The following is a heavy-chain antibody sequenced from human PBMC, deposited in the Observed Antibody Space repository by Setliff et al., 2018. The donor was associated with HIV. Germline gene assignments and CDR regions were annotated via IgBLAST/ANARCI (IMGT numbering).Heavy chain of an antibody. CDR2: IKKDGSEI. D-gene: IGHD1-26*01. CDR1: GFTFGDYA. CDR3: ANLWEVGA. J-gene: IGHJ5*02. Sequence: GGSLRLSCTASGFTFGDYAMSWVRQAPGKGLEWVATIKKDGSEIYYVDSVKGRFTISRDNARTSLYLEMSSLRVEDTAVYLCANLWEVGAWGQGTLVTVSS. V-gene: IGHV3-7*03.